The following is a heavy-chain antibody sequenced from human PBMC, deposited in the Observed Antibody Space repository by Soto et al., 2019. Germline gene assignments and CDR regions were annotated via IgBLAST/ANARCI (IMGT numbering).Heavy chain of an antibody. CDR2: IYYSGST. CDR1: AGSISRSSYY. J-gene: IGHJ6*02. V-gene: IGHV4-39*01. D-gene: IGHD6-13*01. CDR3: VRLVGAAAGSYYHYPIDA. Sequence: PETLPLTCTVSAGSISRSSYYWGWIRQPPRKVLKWIGSIYYSGSTYYNPSLKSGVTISVDTSKNQFSLKLSSVTAADTAVYYCVRLVGAAAGSYYHYPIDAWGQWTTVT.